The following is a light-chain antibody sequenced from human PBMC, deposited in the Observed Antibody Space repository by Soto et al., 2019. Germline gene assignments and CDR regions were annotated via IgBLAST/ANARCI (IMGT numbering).Light chain of an antibody. Sequence: QAVVTQEPSFSVSPGGTVTLTCGLTSGSVSANYYPSWYQQTPGQAPRTLIYSTNTRSSGVPDRFSGSIIGNKAALTITGAQADDEANYYSVLNVAGGTVVFGGGTKLTVL. CDR2: STN. CDR1: SGSVSANYY. CDR3: VLNVAGGTVV. V-gene: IGLV8-61*01. J-gene: IGLJ2*01.